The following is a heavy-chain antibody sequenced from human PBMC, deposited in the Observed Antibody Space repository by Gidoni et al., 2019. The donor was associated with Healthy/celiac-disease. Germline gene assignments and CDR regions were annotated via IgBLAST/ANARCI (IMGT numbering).Heavy chain of an antibody. CDR1: GFTFSSYD. Sequence: EVQLVESGGGLVQPGGSLRLSCAASGFTFSSYDMHWFRQATGKGLEWVSAIGTAGDTYYPGSGKGRFTISRENAKNSLYLQMNSLRAGDTAVYYCARGPAWPGNSHAGMDVWGQGTTVTVSS. CDR3: ARGPAWPGNSHAGMDV. CDR2: IGTAGDT. D-gene: IGHD4-4*01. V-gene: IGHV3-13*04. J-gene: IGHJ6*02.